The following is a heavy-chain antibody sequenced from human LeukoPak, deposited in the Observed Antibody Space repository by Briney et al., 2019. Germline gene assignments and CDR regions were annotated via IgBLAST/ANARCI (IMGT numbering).Heavy chain of an antibody. CDR1: GYTFTSHG. D-gene: IGHD3-3*01. CDR2: ISAYNGDT. Sequence: EASVKVSCKASGYTFTSHGISWVRQAPGQGLEWMGWISAYNGDTEYAQKTQGRVTMTTDASTTTAYMELRSLRSDDTAVYYCARDPSNTSGYYAYLDYWGQGSLVTVSS. V-gene: IGHV1-18*01. CDR3: ARDPSNTSGYYAYLDY. J-gene: IGHJ4*02.